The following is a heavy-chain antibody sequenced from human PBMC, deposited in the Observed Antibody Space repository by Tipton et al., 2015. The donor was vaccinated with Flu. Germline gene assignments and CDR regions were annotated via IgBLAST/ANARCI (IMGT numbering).Heavy chain of an antibody. CDR3: ARVSSPKYGSGSLNWDY. Sequence: QLVQSGPEVKKPGASVKVSCKASGYTFTGYYMHWVRQAPGQGLEWMGWINPNSGGTNYAQKFQGRVTMTRDTSISTAYMELSRLRSDDTAVYYCARVSSPKYGSGSLNWDYWGQGTLVTVSS. CDR1: GYTFTGYY. CDR2: INPNSGGT. J-gene: IGHJ4*02. V-gene: IGHV1-2*02. D-gene: IGHD3-10*01.